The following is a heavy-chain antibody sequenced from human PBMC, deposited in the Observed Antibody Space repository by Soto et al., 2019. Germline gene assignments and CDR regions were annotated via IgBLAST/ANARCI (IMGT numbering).Heavy chain of an antibody. Sequence: GGSRRLSCPAPGFSSGDYAMSWFRQAPGKWLEWVGFIRSNAYGGTTEYAASVKGRFTISRDDSKSIAYLQMNSLKTEDTAVYYCTRGVLLWFGEFAFDYWGQGTLVTVSS. CDR3: TRGVLLWFGEFAFDY. CDR1: GFSSGDYA. V-gene: IGHV3-49*03. CDR2: IRSNAYGGTT. J-gene: IGHJ4*02. D-gene: IGHD3-10*01.